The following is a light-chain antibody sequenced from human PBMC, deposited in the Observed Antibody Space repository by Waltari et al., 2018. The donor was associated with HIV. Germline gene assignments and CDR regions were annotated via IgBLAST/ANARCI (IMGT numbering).Light chain of an antibody. J-gene: IGKJ4*01. CDR1: QSVSSY. Sequence: EIVLTQSPATLSLSPGERATLSCRASQSVSSYLAWYQQKPGQAPRLLIYDASNRATGIPARFIGSGSETDFTLTISSLEPEDFAVYSCQQHSSWPLTFGGGTKVEIK. CDR2: DAS. V-gene: IGKV3-11*01. CDR3: QQHSSWPLT.